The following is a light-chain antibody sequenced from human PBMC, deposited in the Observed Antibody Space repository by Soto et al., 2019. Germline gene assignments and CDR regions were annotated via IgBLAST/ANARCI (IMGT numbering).Light chain of an antibody. Sequence: ETVMTQSPATLSVSPGDRATLSCRASRYVSTNLGWYHQKPGQTPRLILYNASTRATGIPARFSGSGSGTDFTLTISSLEPEDFAVYYCQQRVNWLTFGGGTKVEIK. V-gene: IGKV3-11*01. CDR3: QQRVNWLT. CDR2: NAS. CDR1: RYVSTN. J-gene: IGKJ4*01.